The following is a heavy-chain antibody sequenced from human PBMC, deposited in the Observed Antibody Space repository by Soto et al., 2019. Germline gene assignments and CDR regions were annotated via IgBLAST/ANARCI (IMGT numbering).Heavy chain of an antibody. J-gene: IGHJ4*02. V-gene: IGHV1-8*01. CDR1: GYTFITYD. D-gene: IGHD6-25*01. Sequence: ASVKVSCKASGYTFITYDIHWVRQATGQGLEWMGWMNPSNGNAGYAQKFQGRVTMTRNTSISTAYMDLSSLRSEDTAVYFCARRKERSGPHYFDSWGQGTLVTVSS. CDR3: ARRKERSGPHYFDS. CDR2: MNPSNGNA.